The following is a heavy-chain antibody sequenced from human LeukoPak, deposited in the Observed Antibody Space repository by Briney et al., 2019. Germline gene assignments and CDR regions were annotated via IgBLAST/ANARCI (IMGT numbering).Heavy chain of an antibody. D-gene: IGHD4-17*01. CDR1: GGSISSSYYY. CDR2: IYSSGST. V-gene: IGHV4-39*01. Sequence: SETLSLTCTVSGGSISSSYYYWGWIRQPPGKGLEWIVGIYSSGSTYYNPSLKSRVTISVDTSKNQFSLKLTSVTAADTAVYYCARHHGPWGQGTLVTVSS. CDR3: ARHHGP. J-gene: IGHJ5*02.